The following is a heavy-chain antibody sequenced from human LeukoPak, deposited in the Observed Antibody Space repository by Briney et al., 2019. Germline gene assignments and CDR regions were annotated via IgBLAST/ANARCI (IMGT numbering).Heavy chain of an antibody. V-gene: IGHV3-48*01. CDR2: ISSSSSVI. CDR3: ARDRRGDSYGPLDS. CDR1: GFSFSSHS. D-gene: IGHD5-18*01. Sequence: GGALRLSCAGSGFSFSSHSMNWVRQAPGKGLEWVSYISSSSSVIYYPDSVKGRFTIYRDNAKNSLYLQMNSLTAEDTAVYYCARDRRGDSYGPLDSWGQGTLVTVSS. J-gene: IGHJ4*02.